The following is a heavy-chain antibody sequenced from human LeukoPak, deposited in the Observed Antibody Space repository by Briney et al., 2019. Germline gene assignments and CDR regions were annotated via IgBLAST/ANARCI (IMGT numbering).Heavy chain of an antibody. CDR3: ARGGYDYDVWGSYRPADY. V-gene: IGHV1-69*05. D-gene: IGHD3-16*02. Sequence: GASVKVSCKASVGTFSSYAISWVRQAPGQGLEWMGGIIPIFGTANYAQKFQGRVTITTDESTSTAYMELSSLRSEDTAVYYCARGGYDYDVWGSYRPADYCGQGTLVTVSS. CDR1: VGTFSSYA. CDR2: IIPIFGTA. J-gene: IGHJ4*02.